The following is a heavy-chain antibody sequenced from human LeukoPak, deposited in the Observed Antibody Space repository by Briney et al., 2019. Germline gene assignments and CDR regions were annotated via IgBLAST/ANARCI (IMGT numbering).Heavy chain of an antibody. J-gene: IGHJ4*02. CDR3: ARGTGTTAYFDY. D-gene: IGHD1-1*01. Sequence: GGSLILSCAASGFTFSDYYMSWIRQAPGKGLEWVSYISSSSSYTKYADSVKGRFTISRDNAKNSLYLQVNSLRAEDTAVYYCARGTGTTAYFDYWGQGTLVTASS. CDR2: ISSSSSYT. CDR1: GFTFSDYY. V-gene: IGHV3-11*06.